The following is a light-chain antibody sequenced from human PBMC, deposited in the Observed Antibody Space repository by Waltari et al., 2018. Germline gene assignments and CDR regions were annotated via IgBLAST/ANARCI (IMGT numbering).Light chain of an antibody. V-gene: IGLV2-11*01. CDR2: DVT. CDR3: CSYAGSYTYV. J-gene: IGLJ1*01. Sequence: QSALTQPRPVSGSPGQAVTISCPGTISDVGGYNFVSWYQQHPGNAPKLSIYDVTKRPSSVPDRFSGSKSGNTASLTISWLQAEDEADYYCCSYAGSYTYVFGTGTKVTVL. CDR1: ISDVGGYNF.